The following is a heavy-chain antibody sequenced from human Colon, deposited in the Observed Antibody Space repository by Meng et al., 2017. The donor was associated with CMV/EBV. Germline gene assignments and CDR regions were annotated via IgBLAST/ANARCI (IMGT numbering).Heavy chain of an antibody. CDR1: GFTFDDYA. D-gene: IGHD3-10*01. Sequence: GGSLRLSCAASGFTFDDYAMHWVRQGPGKGLEWVSRISRSSGTIDYADSVKGRFTISRDNAKNSLYLQMNSLRTEDTALYFCAKDWDGSGVYFFDYWGQGTLVTVSS. CDR3: AKDWDGSGVYFFDY. J-gene: IGHJ4*02. V-gene: IGHV3-9*01. CDR2: ISRSSGTI.